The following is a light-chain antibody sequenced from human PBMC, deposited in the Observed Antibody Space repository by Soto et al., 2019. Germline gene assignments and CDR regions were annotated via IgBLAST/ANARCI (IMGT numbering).Light chain of an antibody. J-gene: IGKJ1*01. Sequence: SVLTQSPGTLSLSPGERATLSCRASQSVSSNYLAWYQQKPGQAPRLLIYGASTRASGIPDRFSGSGSGADFTLTISRLEPEDSAVYYCQQYGSSPTWTFGQGTMADIK. CDR1: QSVSSNY. V-gene: IGKV3-20*01. CDR2: GAS. CDR3: QQYGSSPTWT.